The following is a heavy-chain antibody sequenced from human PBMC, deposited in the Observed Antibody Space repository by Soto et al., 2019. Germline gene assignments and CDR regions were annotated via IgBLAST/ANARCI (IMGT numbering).Heavy chain of an antibody. CDR3: ARDSRAIFRVYGETFDY. CDR1: GGTFSSYT. V-gene: IGHV1-69*08. CDR2: IIPILGIA. Sequence: QVQLVQSGAEVKKPGSSVKVSCKASGGTFSSYTISWVRQAPGQGLEWMGRIIPILGIANYAQKFQGRVTITADKSTSTAYMELSSLRSEDTAVYYCARDSRAIFRVYGETFDYWGQGTLVTVSS. J-gene: IGHJ4*02. D-gene: IGHD3-10*01.